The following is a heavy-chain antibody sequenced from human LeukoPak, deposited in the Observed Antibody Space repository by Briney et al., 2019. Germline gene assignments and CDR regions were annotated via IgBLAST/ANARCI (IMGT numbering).Heavy chain of an antibody. Sequence: GASVKVSCKASGYTFTSYDINWVRQAPGQGLEWMGWINPNSGGTNYAQKFQGRVTMTRDTSISTAYMELSRLRSDDTAVYYCARAYDSSGYFQHWGQGTLVTVSS. CDR1: GYTFTSYD. CDR2: INPNSGGT. J-gene: IGHJ1*01. D-gene: IGHD3-22*01. CDR3: ARAYDSSGYFQH. V-gene: IGHV1-2*02.